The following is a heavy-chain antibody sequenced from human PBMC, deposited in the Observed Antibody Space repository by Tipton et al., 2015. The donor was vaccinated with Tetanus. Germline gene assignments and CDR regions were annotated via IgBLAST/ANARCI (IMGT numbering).Heavy chain of an antibody. CDR1: GYTFSAHT. V-gene: IGHV3-33*08. CDR3: ARRTNSGHVYNPLDL. J-gene: IGHJ3*01. Sequence: SLRLSCKASGYTFSAHTMHWVRQAPGKGLERVANIWYDGSNQDYGHSVRGRFTISRDNSKNTLFLQMNSLRVEDTAVYYCARRTNSGHVYNPLDLWGQGTMVIVSS. D-gene: IGHD5-24*01. CDR2: IWYDGSNQ.